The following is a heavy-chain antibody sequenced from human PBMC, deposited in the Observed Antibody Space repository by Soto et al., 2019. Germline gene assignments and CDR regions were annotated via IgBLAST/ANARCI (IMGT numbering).Heavy chain of an antibody. D-gene: IGHD4-17*01. J-gene: IGHJ4*02. CDR2: VYYSGST. V-gene: IGHV4-31*03. CDR1: GGSIRTGGSY. CDR3: ARGRAVTLLDN. Sequence: QVQLQESGPGLVKPSQTLSLTCTVSGGSIRTGGSYWTWIRQPPGKGLAWIGYVYYSGSTYYNPALKSRGTIAVDTSKKQFSLKLSSVTAADTAGYYWARGRAVTLLDNWGQGTLVTVSS.